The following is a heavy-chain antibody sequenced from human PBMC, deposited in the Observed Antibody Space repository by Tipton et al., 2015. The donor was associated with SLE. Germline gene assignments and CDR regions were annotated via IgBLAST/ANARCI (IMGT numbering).Heavy chain of an antibody. CDR1: GGSINNYY. CDR2: ISYSGST. D-gene: IGHD3-10*01. CDR3: ARDHLPGGYYYYMDV. V-gene: IGHV4-59*01. Sequence: TLSLTCTVSGGSINNYYWTWIRQPPGKGLEWIGYISYSGSTNYNPSLKSRLTISVDTSKNQFSLRLNSVTAADTAVYYCARDHLPGGYYYYMDVWGKGTTVTVSS. J-gene: IGHJ6*03.